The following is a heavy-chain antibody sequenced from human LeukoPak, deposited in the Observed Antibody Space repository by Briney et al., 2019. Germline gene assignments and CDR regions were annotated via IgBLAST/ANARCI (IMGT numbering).Heavy chain of an antibody. CDR1: GYTFTAYH. CDR3: ARGTQIDSSVYYAGHFDY. V-gene: IGHV1-46*01. J-gene: IGHJ4*02. Sequence: ASVRVSCTASGYTFTAYHMHWVRQAPGQGLEWMGIINPNDGSTNYAQRLQGRVTMTRDRSTSTVYMELSSLRSEDTAVYYYARGTQIDSSVYYAGHFDYWGQGTLVTVSS. CDR2: INPNDGST. D-gene: IGHD3-22*01.